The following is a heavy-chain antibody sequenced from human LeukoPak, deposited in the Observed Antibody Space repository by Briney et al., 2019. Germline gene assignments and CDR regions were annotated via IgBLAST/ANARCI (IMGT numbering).Heavy chain of an antibody. J-gene: IGHJ4*02. V-gene: IGHV4-34*01. CDR3: VRVGRGYSYGPPDY. CDR1: GGSFSGYY. CDR2: INHSGNT. D-gene: IGHD5-18*01. Sequence: SETLSLTCAVYGGSFSGYYWSWIRQPPGKGLEWIGEINHSGNTYYNPSLKSRVTISVDTSKNQFSLKLSSVTAADTAVYYCVRVGRGYSYGPPDYWGQGTLVNVSS.